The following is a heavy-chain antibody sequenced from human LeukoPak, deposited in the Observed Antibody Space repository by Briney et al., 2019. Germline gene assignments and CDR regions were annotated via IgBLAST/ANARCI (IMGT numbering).Heavy chain of an antibody. V-gene: IGHV4-59*01. CDR3: ARDRYYYGSSGAVETFDI. Sequence: SETLSLTCTVSGGSISSYYWSWIRQPPGKGLEWIGYISYSGNTKYNPSLKSRVTISVDTSKNQFSLKLSSVTAADTAVYYCARDRYYYGSSGAVETFDIWGQGTMVTASS. CDR1: GGSISSYY. D-gene: IGHD3-22*01. CDR2: ISYSGNT. J-gene: IGHJ3*02.